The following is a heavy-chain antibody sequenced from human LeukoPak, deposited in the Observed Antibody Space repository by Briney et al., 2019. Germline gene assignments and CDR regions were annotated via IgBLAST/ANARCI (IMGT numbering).Heavy chain of an antibody. CDR1: GGSISSSSYY. J-gene: IGHJ2*01. V-gene: IGHV4-39*01. Sequence: PSETLSLTCTVSGGSISSSSYYWGWIRQPPGKGLEWIGSIYYSGSTYYNPSLKSRVTISVDTSKNQFSLKLSSVTAADTAVYYCARTTKDYGGNSHWYFDLWGRGTLVTVSS. CDR2: IYYSGST. CDR3: ARTTKDYGGNSHWYFDL. D-gene: IGHD4-23*01.